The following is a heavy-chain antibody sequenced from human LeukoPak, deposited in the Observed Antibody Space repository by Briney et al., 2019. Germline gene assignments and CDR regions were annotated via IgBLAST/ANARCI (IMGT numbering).Heavy chain of an antibody. D-gene: IGHD3-10*01. Sequence: ASVKVSCKVSGYTLTELSMHWVRQAPGKGLEWMGGFDPEDGETIYAQKFQGRVTMTEDTSTDTAYMELSSLRSEDTAVYYCATTAIWFGVTSRFDPWGQRTLVTVSS. J-gene: IGHJ5*02. CDR3: ATTAIWFGVTSRFDP. CDR1: GYTLTELS. V-gene: IGHV1-24*01. CDR2: FDPEDGET.